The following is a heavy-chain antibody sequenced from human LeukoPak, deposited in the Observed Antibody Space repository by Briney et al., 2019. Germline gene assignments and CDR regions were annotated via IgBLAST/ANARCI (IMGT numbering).Heavy chain of an antibody. Sequence: PSETLSLTCTASGGSISSFYWSWIRQPPGKGLEWIGYIFYSGSISHNPSLKSRVTMSVNTSKNQFSLKLSSVTAADTAVYHCARTYYYDSSGYYAFNYYYYGMDVWGQGTTVTVSS. CDR2: IFYSGSI. D-gene: IGHD3-22*01. CDR1: GGSISSFY. J-gene: IGHJ6*02. V-gene: IGHV4-59*08. CDR3: ARTYYYDSSGYYAFNYYYYGMDV.